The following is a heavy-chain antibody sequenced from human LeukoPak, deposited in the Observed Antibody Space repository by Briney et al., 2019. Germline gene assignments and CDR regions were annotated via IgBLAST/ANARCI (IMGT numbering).Heavy chain of an antibody. V-gene: IGHV1-8*01. CDR2: MNPNSGDT. D-gene: IGHD6-13*01. CDR3: ARTGYSSSWSFDY. CDR1: GYTFTDYD. J-gene: IGHJ4*02. Sequence: ASVKVSCKASGYTFTDYDINWVRQATGQGLEWMGWMNPNSGDTGYAQKFQGRVTMTRDKSTRTAYMELRSLRYEDTAVYYCARTGYSSSWSFDYWGQGTLVTVSS.